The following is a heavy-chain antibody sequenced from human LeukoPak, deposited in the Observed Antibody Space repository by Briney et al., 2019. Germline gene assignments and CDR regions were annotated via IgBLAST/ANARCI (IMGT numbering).Heavy chain of an antibody. D-gene: IGHD3-9*01. J-gene: IGHJ4*02. CDR2: IKSKTDGGTT. Sequence: RGDSLRLSCAASGFTFAGYAMSWVRQAPGNGLEWLGRIKSKTDGGTTTYAAPVKGRFTISKDDSKNTLYLQMNSLTTEDTAVYYCTTTRYFDWLLYFDYWGQGTLVTVSS. CDR1: GFTFAGYA. CDR3: TTTRYFDWLLYFDY. V-gene: IGHV3-15*06.